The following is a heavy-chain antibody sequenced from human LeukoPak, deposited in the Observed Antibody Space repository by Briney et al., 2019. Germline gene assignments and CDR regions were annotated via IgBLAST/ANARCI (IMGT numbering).Heavy chain of an antibody. Sequence: SETLSLTCTVSGGSISSYYWSWIRQPPGKGLEWIGYIYYSGSTNYNPSLKSRVTISVDTSKNQFSLTLSSVTAADTAVYYCARDLDLGGWFDPWGQGTLVTVSS. V-gene: IGHV4-59*01. CDR3: ARDLDLGGWFDP. CDR1: GGSISSYY. CDR2: IYYSGST. J-gene: IGHJ5*02. D-gene: IGHD1-26*01.